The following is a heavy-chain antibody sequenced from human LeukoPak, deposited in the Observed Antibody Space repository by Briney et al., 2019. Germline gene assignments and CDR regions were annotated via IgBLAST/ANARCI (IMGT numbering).Heavy chain of an antibody. V-gene: IGHV3-23*01. J-gene: IGHJ4*02. D-gene: IGHD2-2*01. CDR3: AKVGSCTSASCPADY. CDR1: GFTFSSYA. Sequence: PGGSLRLSCAASGFTFSSYAMSWVRQAPGKGLEWVSSISDSGGSTYYADSVKGRFTISRENSKNTQYLQMNSLRAEDTAVYHCAKVGSCTSASCPADYWGQGTLVTVSS. CDR2: ISDSGGST.